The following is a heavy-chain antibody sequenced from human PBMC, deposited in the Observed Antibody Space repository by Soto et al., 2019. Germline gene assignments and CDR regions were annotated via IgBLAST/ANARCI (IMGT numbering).Heavy chain of an antibody. CDR1: GYSFTSYW. CDR2: IYPGDSDT. Sequence: PGESLKISCKGSGYSFTSYWIGWVRQMPGKGLEWMGIIYPGDSDTRYSPSSQGQVTISADKSISTAYLQWSSLKASDTAMYYCARQKRGTTGFEDYYYYYGMDVWGQGTTVTVSS. V-gene: IGHV5-51*01. J-gene: IGHJ6*02. CDR3: ARQKRGTTGFEDYYYYYGMDV. D-gene: IGHD1-7*01.